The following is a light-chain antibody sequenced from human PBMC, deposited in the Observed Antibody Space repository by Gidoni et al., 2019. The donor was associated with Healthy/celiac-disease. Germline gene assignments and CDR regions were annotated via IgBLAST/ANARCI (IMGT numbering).Light chain of an antibody. J-gene: IGKJ2*01. CDR3: QQYNSYPGT. CDR2: KAS. CDR1: QSISSG. Sequence: DIQMTQSPSTLSASVGDRVTITCRASQSISSGLAWYQQKPGKAPKLLIYKASSLESGVPSRFSGSGSGTEFTLTISSLQPDDFATYYCQQYNSYPGTFXQXTKLEIK. V-gene: IGKV1-5*03.